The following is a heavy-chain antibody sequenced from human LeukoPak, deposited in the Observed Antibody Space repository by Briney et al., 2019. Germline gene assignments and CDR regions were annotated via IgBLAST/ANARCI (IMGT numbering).Heavy chain of an antibody. Sequence: PGGSLRLSCVASGFTFSDYWMTWVRQAPGKGLEWVANIKQDGSEKYYVDSVKGRFTISRDNAKNSLYLQMNTRRAEDTAVYYCARGSPVDYWGQGTLVTVSS. CDR1: GFTFSDYW. CDR3: ARGSPVDY. J-gene: IGHJ4*02. CDR2: IKQDGSEK. V-gene: IGHV3-7*01.